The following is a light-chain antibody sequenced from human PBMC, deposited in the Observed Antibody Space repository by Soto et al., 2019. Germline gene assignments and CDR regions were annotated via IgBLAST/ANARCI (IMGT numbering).Light chain of an antibody. CDR3: QQYNTWPPFT. Sequence: EIVMTQSPSSLSVSPGERATLSCRASQSVTATLAWYQQKPGQAPRLLIYNGVTRATGIPARFTGSGSGRVYTLTINRLQSEDVAMYYCQQYNTWPPFTFGPGTKVELK. CDR2: NGV. CDR1: QSVTAT. J-gene: IGKJ3*01. V-gene: IGKV3-15*01.